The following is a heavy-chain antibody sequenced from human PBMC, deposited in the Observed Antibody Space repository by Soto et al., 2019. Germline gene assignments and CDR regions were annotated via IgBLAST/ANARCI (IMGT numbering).Heavy chain of an antibody. CDR2: ISYDGSNK. J-gene: IGHJ4*02. CDR3: VRHDFGVGMDY. D-gene: IGHD3-3*01. V-gene: IGHV3-30*03. Sequence: PGGSLRLSCAASGFTFSSYGMHWVRQAPGKGLEWVAVISYDGSNKYYADSVKGRFTISRDNAKNTLYLQMNSLRAEDMAVYYCVRHDFGVGMDYWVLGTLVTVSS. CDR1: GFTFSSYG.